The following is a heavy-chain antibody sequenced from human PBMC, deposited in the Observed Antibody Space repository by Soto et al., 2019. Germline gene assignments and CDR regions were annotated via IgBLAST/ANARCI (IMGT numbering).Heavy chain of an antibody. CDR2: INSDGSST. D-gene: IGHD1-26*01. V-gene: IGHV3-74*01. Sequence: LRLSCAASGFTFSSYWMHWVRQAPGKGLVWVSRINSDGSSTSYADSVKGRFTISRDNAKNTLYLQMNSLRAEDTAVYYCASLYHVIVGANLRPLDYWGQGTLVTVSS. CDR3: ASLYHVIVGANLRPLDY. CDR1: GFTFSSYW. J-gene: IGHJ4*02.